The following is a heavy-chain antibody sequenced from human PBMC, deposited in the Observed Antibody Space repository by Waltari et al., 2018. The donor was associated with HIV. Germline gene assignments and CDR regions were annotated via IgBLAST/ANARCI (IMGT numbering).Heavy chain of an antibody. J-gene: IGHJ4*02. Sequence: EVQLVESGGGLVQPGGSLRLSCAASGFTFSSYWMHWVRQAPGKGLVCVSRINSDGSSTSYADSVKGRFTISRDNAKNTLYLQMNSLRAEDTAVYYCARDPGIAAAGTGYYFDYWGQGTLVTVSS. CDR3: ARDPGIAAAGTGYYFDY. D-gene: IGHD6-13*01. CDR1: GFTFSSYW. CDR2: INSDGSST. V-gene: IGHV3-74*01.